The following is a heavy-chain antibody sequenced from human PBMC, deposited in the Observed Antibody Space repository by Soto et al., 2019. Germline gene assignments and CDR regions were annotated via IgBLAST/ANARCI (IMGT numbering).Heavy chain of an antibody. CDR1: GGTFSSYA. J-gene: IGHJ6*02. V-gene: IGHV1-69*13. Sequence: ASVKVSCKASGGTFSSYAISWVRQAPGQGLEWMGGIIPIFGTANYAQKFQGRVTITADESTSTAYMELSSLRSEDTAVYYCARDYRNGDYYYYGMDVWGQGTTVTVSS. D-gene: IGHD1-1*01. CDR3: ARDYRNGDYYYYGMDV. CDR2: IIPIFGTA.